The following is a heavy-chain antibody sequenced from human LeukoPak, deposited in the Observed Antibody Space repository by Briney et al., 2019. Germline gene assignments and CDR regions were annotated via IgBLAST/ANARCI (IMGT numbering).Heavy chain of an antibody. Sequence: SVKDSCKASGGTFSSYAISWVRQAPGQGLEWMGGIIPIFGTANYAQKFQGRVTITADESTSTAYMELSSLRSEDTAVYYCARRGPKGSYAFDIWGQGTMVTVSS. CDR1: GGTFSSYA. CDR3: ARRGPKGSYAFDI. CDR2: IIPIFGTA. V-gene: IGHV1-69*13. J-gene: IGHJ3*02.